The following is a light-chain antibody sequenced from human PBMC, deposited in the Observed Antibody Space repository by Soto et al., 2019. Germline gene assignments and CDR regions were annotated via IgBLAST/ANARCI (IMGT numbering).Light chain of an antibody. Sequence: ALTQPASVSGSPGQSITISCTGTSSDVGNYNFVSWFQQHPGKAPKFMIYEVNKRPSGVSTRFSGSKSGNTASLTISGLQADDEADYYCCSYAGSRTYVFGTGTKVTV. V-gene: IGLV2-23*02. CDR3: CSYAGSRTYV. J-gene: IGLJ1*01. CDR2: EVN. CDR1: SSDVGNYNF.